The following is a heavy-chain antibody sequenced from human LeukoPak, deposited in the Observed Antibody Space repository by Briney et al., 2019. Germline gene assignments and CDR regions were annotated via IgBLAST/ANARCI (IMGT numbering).Heavy chain of an antibody. D-gene: IGHD3-22*01. CDR3: AKEIYYYDSSGYSS. V-gene: IGHV3-23*01. CDR1: GFTFRSYA. CDR2: LSGSADTT. J-gene: IGHJ4*02. Sequence: PGGSLRLSCAASGFTFRSYAMSWVRQTPGKGLQWVSALSGSADTTYYADSVKGRFTISRDNSKNTLYLQMNSLRAEDTAVYYCAKEIYYYDSSGYSSWGQGTLVTVSS.